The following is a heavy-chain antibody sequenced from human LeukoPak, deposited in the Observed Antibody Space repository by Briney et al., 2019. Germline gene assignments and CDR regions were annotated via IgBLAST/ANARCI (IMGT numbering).Heavy chain of an antibody. J-gene: IGHJ4*02. CDR2: ISSSSSTI. CDR1: GFTFSSYS. D-gene: IGHD4-11*01. Sequence: GGSLRLSCAASGFTFSSYSMNRVRQAPGKGLEWVSYISSSSSTIYYADSVKGRFTISRDNAKNSLYLQMNSLRAEDTAVYYCARDNSNYVEVGDYWGQGTLVAVSS. CDR3: ARDNSNYVEVGDY. V-gene: IGHV3-48*04.